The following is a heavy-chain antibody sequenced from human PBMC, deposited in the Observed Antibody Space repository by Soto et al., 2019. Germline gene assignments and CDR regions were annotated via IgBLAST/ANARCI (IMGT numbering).Heavy chain of an antibody. CDR2: MTSDMKTI. D-gene: IGHD6-19*01. V-gene: IGHV3-48*02. Sequence: EVQLVESGGGLIQPGGSLRLSCAASGFTFRVYSMNWIRQAPGKGLEWISYMTSDMKTIHYADSVKGRFTISRDNDKNSVYLQMTSLRHEDTAVYYCARSVEGHFDHGGQGSLVTVSS. CDR1: GFTFRVYS. J-gene: IGHJ4*02. CDR3: ARSVEGHFDH.